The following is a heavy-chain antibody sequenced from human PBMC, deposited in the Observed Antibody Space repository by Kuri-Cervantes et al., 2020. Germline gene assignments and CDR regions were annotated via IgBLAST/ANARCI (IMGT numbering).Heavy chain of an antibody. CDR3: AKDNVVPTAIFDY. CDR1: GFTFDDYA. CDR2: ITGNGGTT. V-gene: IGHV3-23*01. J-gene: IGHJ4*02. D-gene: IGHD2-2*01. Sequence: GESLKISCAASGFTFDDYAMHWVRQAPGKGLEWVSGITGNGGTTYYADSVKGRLTISRDNSKNTLYLQMNCLRAEDTAVYYCAKDNVVPTAIFDYWGQGTLVTVSS.